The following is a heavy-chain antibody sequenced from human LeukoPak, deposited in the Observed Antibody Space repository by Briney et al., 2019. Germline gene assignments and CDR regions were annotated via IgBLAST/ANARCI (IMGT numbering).Heavy chain of an antibody. Sequence: ASVKVSCKASGYTFTNYDISWVRQATGQGPEWMGWMNPNSGNTGYAQKFQGRVTINRNTSISTAYMELSSLRSEDTAVYYCARCATPRIACFDFWGQGTLVTVSS. CDR2: MNPNSGNT. D-gene: IGHD2-15*01. CDR3: ARCATPRIACFDF. V-gene: IGHV1-8*02. CDR1: GYTFTNYD. J-gene: IGHJ4*02.